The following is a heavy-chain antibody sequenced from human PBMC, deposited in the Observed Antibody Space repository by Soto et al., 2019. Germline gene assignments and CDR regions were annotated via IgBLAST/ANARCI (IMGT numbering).Heavy chain of an antibody. V-gene: IGHV1-3*01. J-gene: IGHJ6*03. Sequence: ASVKVSCKASGYTFTSYAMHWVRQAPGQRLEWMGWINAGNGNTKYSQKFQGRVTITRDTSASTAYMELSSLRSEDTAVYYCARAYKGDYYYYYMDVWGKGTTVTVS. CDR3: ARAYKGDYYYYYMDV. CDR2: INAGNGNT. D-gene: IGHD1-1*01. CDR1: GYTFTSYA.